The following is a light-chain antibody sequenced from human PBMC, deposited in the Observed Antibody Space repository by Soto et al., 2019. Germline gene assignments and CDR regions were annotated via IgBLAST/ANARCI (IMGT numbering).Light chain of an antibody. Sequence: DIQMTQSPSTMSASVGDRVTITCRASQSIDSWLAWYQQKPGKAPKFLMYKASNLESGVPLRFGGSGSETEFTLTISSLQPDDFAIYYCQHYKSYPWTFGQGTKVELK. CDR3: QHYKSYPWT. CDR2: KAS. V-gene: IGKV1-5*03. CDR1: QSIDSW. J-gene: IGKJ1*01.